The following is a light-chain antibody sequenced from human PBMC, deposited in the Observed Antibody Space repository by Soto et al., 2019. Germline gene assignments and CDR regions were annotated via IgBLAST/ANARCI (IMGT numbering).Light chain of an antibody. J-gene: IGLJ1*01. V-gene: IGLV2-11*01. CDR2: DVS. CDR1: SSDVGGYNY. Sequence: QSALTQPSSVSGSAGQSVTISCTGTSSDVGGYNYVSWYQQHPGKAPKLMIYDVSKRPSGVPDRFSGSKSGNTASLTISGLQAEDEADYYCCSYAGSYTYVFGTGTKLTVL. CDR3: CSYAGSYTYV.